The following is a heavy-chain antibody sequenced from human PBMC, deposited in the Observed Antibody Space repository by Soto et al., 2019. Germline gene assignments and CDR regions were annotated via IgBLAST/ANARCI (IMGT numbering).Heavy chain of an antibody. CDR3: ARHRGCSGGSCYFSWDYYYGMDV. J-gene: IGHJ6*02. D-gene: IGHD2-15*01. Sequence: SETLSLTCTVSGGSISSSSYYWGWIRQPPGKGLEWIGSIYYSGSTYYNPSLKSRVTISVDTSKNQFSLKLSSVTAADTAVYYCARHRGCSGGSCYFSWDYYYGMDVWGQGTTVTVSS. CDR1: GGSISSSSYY. CDR2: IYYSGST. V-gene: IGHV4-39*01.